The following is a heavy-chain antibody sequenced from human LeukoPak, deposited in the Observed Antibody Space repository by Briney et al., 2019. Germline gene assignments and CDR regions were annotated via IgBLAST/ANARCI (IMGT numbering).Heavy chain of an antibody. V-gene: IGHV3-48*03. Sequence: PGGSLRLSCAASGFTFSSYEMNWVRQAPGKGLEWVSYISSSGSTIYYADSVKGRFTISRDNAKNSLYLQMNSLRAEDTAVYYCAKDPRPYSVVGPKSFDYWGQGTLVTVSS. J-gene: IGHJ4*02. D-gene: IGHD5/OR15-5a*01. CDR3: AKDPRPYSVVGPKSFDY. CDR1: GFTFSSYE. CDR2: ISSSGSTI.